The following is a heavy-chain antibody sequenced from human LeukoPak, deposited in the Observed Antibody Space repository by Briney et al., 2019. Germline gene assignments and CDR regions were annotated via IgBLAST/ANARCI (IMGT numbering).Heavy chain of an antibody. D-gene: IGHD1-7*01. V-gene: IGHV4-34*01. Sequence: SETLSLTCAVYGGSFSHYYWSWIRQSPRMGLEWIAEINDGGTINYNPSLMSRVTISLDKSKKQFSLKLSSATAADTAVYYCARRWNYGRNYYIDVWGKGATVSVSS. CDR3: ARRWNYGRNYYIDV. CDR2: INDGGTI. CDR1: GGSFSHYY. J-gene: IGHJ6*03.